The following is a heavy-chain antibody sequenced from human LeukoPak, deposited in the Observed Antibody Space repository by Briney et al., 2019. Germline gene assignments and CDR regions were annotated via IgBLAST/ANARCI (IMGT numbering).Heavy chain of an antibody. CDR1: GFTFSSYA. D-gene: IGHD3-22*01. Sequence: GRSLRLSCAASGFTFSSYAMHWVRQAPGKGLEWVAVISHDGSNKYYADSVKGRFTISRDNSKNTLYLQMNSLRAEDTAVYYCARLTYYYDSSGYSGFDYWGQGTLVTVSS. CDR2: ISHDGSNK. CDR3: ARLTYYYDSSGYSGFDY. J-gene: IGHJ4*02. V-gene: IGHV3-30*04.